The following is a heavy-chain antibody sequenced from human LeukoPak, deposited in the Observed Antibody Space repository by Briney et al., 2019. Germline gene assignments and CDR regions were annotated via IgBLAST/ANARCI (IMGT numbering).Heavy chain of an antibody. CDR2: ITHSGST. CDR3: AKDHTS. V-gene: IGHV4-34*01. J-gene: IGHJ3*01. Sequence: PSETLSLTCAVYGGSFSGYYWSWIRQPPGKGLEWIGEITHSGSTNYNSSLKSRVTISVDTSKNQFSLKLNSVTAADTAVYYCAKDHTSWGQGTMVTVSS. D-gene: IGHD1-14*01. CDR1: GGSFSGYY.